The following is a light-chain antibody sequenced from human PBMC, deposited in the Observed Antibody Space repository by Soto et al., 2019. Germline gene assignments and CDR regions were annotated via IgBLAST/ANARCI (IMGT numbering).Light chain of an antibody. J-gene: IGLJ1*01. CDR3: SSYTSSSTYV. CDR1: ISDVGGYNY. Sequence: QSVLTQPASVSGSPGQSITISCTGTISDVGGYNYVSWNQQHPGKAHKLMIFDVSNRPSGVSNRFSGSKSGYTASQTISGLQAEDEADYYCSSYTSSSTYVFGTGTKVTVL. CDR2: DVS. V-gene: IGLV2-14*03.